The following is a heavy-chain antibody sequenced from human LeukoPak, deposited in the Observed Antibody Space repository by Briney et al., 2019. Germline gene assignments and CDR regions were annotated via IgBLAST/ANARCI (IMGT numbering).Heavy chain of an antibody. Sequence: GGSLRLSCAAPGFTFSSSSMNWVRQAPEKGLEWVSYISTSGGTIYYADSVKGRFTISRDTSKNTLYLQINSLRVEDTAVYYCIVFGDSNHWGQGTLVTVSS. D-gene: IGHD4-17*01. CDR3: IVFGDSNH. CDR2: ISTSGGTI. CDR1: GFTFSSSS. V-gene: IGHV3-48*01. J-gene: IGHJ5*02.